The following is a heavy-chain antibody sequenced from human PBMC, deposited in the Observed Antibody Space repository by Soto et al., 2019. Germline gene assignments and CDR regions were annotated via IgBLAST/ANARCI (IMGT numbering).Heavy chain of an antibody. D-gene: IGHD1-7*01. Sequence: QVQLQESGPGLVKPSGTLSLTCAVSGGSFTSNNWWTWVRQPPGQGLEWIGEIYRTGSTNNNPSLKSRVTLSLDKSANQISMKGTSLTATDTAVYYCASWGPGTSVDYWGQVTWFTVSS. CDR3: ASWGPGTSVDY. CDR1: GGSFTSNNW. V-gene: IGHV4-4*02. CDR2: IYRTGST. J-gene: IGHJ4*02.